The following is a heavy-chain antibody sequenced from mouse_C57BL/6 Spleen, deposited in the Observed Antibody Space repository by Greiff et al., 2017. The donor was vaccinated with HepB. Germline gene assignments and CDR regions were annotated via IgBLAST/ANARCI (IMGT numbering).Heavy chain of an antibody. CDR3: ARGEGLRLGWYFDY. CDR2: INPSTGGT. Sequence: EVQLQQSGPELVKPGASVKISCKASGYSFTGYYMNWVKQSPEKSLEWIGEINPSTGGTTYNQKFKAKATLTVDKSSSTAYMQLKSLTSEDSAVYYCARGEGLRLGWYFDYWGQGTTLTVSS. CDR1: GYSFTGYY. V-gene: IGHV1-42*01. J-gene: IGHJ2*01. D-gene: IGHD2-4*01.